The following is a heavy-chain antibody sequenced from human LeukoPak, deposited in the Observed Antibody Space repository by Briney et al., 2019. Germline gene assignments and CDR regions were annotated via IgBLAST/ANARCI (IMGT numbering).Heavy chain of an antibody. Sequence: ASVKVSCKASGYTFTSYAMHWVRQAPGQRLEWMGWINAGNGNTKYSQKFQGRVTITRDTSASTAYMELSSLRSEDTAVYYCARAPTIFNWFDPWGQGTLVTVSS. D-gene: IGHD3-3*01. CDR1: GYTFTSYA. J-gene: IGHJ5*02. CDR3: ARAPTIFNWFDP. V-gene: IGHV1-3*01. CDR2: INAGNGNT.